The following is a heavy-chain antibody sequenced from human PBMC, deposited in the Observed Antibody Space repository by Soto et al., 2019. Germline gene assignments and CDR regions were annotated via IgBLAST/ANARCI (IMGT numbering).Heavy chain of an antibody. D-gene: IGHD3-10*01. V-gene: IGHV4-59*01. J-gene: IGHJ3*01. CDR1: GGSISSYY. CDR3: ARVWGGAFDF. CDR2: IYYSGST. Sequence: HVQLQESGPGLVKPSATLSLTCTVSGGSISSYYWSWIRQPPGKGLEWLGYIYYSGSTNYNPSRKSRVTISVDTSKNQFSLKLSSVTAGDTAVYYCARVWGGAFDFWGQGTMVTVSS.